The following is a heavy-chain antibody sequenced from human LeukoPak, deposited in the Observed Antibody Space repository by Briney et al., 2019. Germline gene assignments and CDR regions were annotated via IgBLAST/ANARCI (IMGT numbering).Heavy chain of an antibody. Sequence: SVKVSCKASGGTFSSYAISWVRQAPGQGLEWVGGIIPIFGTANYAQKFQGRVTITADESTSTAYMELSSLRSEDTAVYYCVRGSVVIDPSGFDYWGQGTLVTVSS. CDR3: VRGSVVIDPSGFDY. D-gene: IGHD3-22*01. J-gene: IGHJ4*02. CDR1: GGTFSSYA. CDR2: IIPIFGTA. V-gene: IGHV1-69*13.